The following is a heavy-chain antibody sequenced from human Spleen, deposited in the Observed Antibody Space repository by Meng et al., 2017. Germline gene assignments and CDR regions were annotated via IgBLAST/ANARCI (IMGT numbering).Heavy chain of an antibody. CDR3: ARGGYGSGTYYIYPNYFDY. Sequence: ASVKVSCKASGYTFTSHDMHWVRQAPGQGLEWMGIINPRGDMRINAQKFQGRITMTRDTSTSTSYMELSSLRSEDTALYYCARGGYGSGTYYIYPNYFDYWGQGTLVTVSS. CDR1: GYTFTSHD. CDR2: INPRGDMR. J-gene: IGHJ4*02. D-gene: IGHD3-10*01. V-gene: IGHV1-46*01.